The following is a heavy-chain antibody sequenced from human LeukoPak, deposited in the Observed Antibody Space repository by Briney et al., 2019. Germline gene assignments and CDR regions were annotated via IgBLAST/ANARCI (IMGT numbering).Heavy chain of an antibody. CDR1: GDSISSSSW. D-gene: IGHD4-17*01. Sequence: PSETLSLTCAVSGDSISSSSWWSWVRQPPGKGLEWIGEIYHTGSTNYNPSLKSRVTISVDTSKNQFSLKLSSVTAADTAVYYCARMQDHYVPIDYWGQGTLVTVSS. CDR3: ARMQDHYVPIDY. V-gene: IGHV4-4*02. J-gene: IGHJ4*02. CDR2: IYHTGST.